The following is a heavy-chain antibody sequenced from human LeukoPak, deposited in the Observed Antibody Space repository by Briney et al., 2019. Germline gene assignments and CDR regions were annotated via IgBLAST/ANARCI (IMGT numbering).Heavy chain of an antibody. CDR3: ARGRWELAVGMDV. CDR1: GGXISSYY. D-gene: IGHD1-26*01. V-gene: IGHV4-59*01. J-gene: IGHJ6*02. Sequence: PSETLSLTCTVSGGXISSYYCSWIRQPPGKGLELIGYIYYSGNTNYNPSLKSRVTISVDTSKNQFSLKLSSVTAADTAVYYCARGRWELAVGMDVWGQGTTVTVSS. CDR2: IYYSGNT.